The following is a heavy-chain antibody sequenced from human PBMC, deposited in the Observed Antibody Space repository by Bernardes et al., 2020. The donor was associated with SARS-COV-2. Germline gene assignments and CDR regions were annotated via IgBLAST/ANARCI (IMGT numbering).Heavy chain of an antibody. CDR2: ISSNGGST. CDR3: ARQRESAFDI. V-gene: IGHV3-64*01. CDR1: GFTFSTYA. Sequence: GGSLRLSCAASGFTFSTYAMYWVRQAPGKGLEYVSVISSNGGSTYYANSVKGRFTISRDNSKNTLYLQMGSLRAEDMAVYYCARQRESAFDIWGQGTMVTVSS. D-gene: IGHD6-25*01. J-gene: IGHJ3*02.